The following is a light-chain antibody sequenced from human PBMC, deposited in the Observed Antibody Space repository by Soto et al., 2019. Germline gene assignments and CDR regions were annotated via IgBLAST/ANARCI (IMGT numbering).Light chain of an antibody. Sequence: EIVLTQSPGTLSLSPGERATLSCRASQSVSSSYLAWYQQKPGQAPRLLIYGASIRSAGIPDRFSGSGSGTDFTLTISRLEPEDFVVYYCQQYGSSPPNTFGRGTRLEIK. CDR2: GAS. J-gene: IGKJ5*01. CDR1: QSVSSSY. CDR3: QQYGSSPPNT. V-gene: IGKV3-20*01.